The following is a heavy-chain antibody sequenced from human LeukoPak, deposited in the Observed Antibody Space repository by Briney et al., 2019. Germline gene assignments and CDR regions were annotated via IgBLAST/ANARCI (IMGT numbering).Heavy chain of an antibody. CDR3: STGSGHAFDI. CDR1: GFTFSSYW. J-gene: IGHJ3*02. CDR2: INSDGSST. V-gene: IGHV3-74*01. Sequence: GGSLRLSCAASGFTFSSYWMHWVRQVPGKGLVWVSRINSDGSSTSYADPVKGRFTISRDNAKNTLYVQMNSLRAEDTAVYYCSTGSGHAFDIWGRGTMATVSS. D-gene: IGHD3-10*01.